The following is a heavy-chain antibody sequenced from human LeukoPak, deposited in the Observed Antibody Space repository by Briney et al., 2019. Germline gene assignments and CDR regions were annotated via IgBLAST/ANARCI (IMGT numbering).Heavy chain of an antibody. J-gene: IGHJ4*02. V-gene: IGHV1-18*01. D-gene: IGHD1-26*01. CDR2: ISPYNGDT. CDR3: ARGRLSGIYGIDY. Sequence: SSVRVSCRASVYTFNTYGVTWVRQFPGQGFEWVGWISPYNGDTNYAQKFQGRVTMTTDTLTSTVFMELRSLRSDDTAVYFCARGRLSGIYGIDYWGQGTLVTVSS. CDR1: VYTFNTYG.